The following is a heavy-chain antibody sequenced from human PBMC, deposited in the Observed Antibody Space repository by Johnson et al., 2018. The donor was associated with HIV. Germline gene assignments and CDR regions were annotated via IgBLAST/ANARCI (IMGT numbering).Heavy chain of an antibody. D-gene: IGHD7-27*01. CDR2: INGDGPGS. J-gene: IGHJ3*02. Sequence: VQLVESGGGVVRPGGSLRLSCAASGFTFDDYGMSWVRQVPGKGLVWVSRINGDGPGSTYADSVKGRFTIARDNAKNSLYLQMNSLRAEDTAVYYCAPLGDAFDIWGQGTMVTVSS. CDR1: GFTFDDYG. V-gene: IGHV3-20*04. CDR3: APLGDAFDI.